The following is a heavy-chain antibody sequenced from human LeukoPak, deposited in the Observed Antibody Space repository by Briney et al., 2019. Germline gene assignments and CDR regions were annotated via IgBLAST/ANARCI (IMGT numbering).Heavy chain of an antibody. CDR1: GFTFSSYS. Sequence: GGSLRLSCAASGFTFSSYSLNWVRQAPGKGLEWVSSISSSSSYIYYAVSVKGRFTISRDNAKNSLYLQMNSLRAEGTAVYYGARGYCSSTSCYGYGMDVWGQGTTVTVSS. V-gene: IGHV3-21*01. D-gene: IGHD2-2*01. CDR3: ARGYCSSTSCYGYGMDV. CDR2: ISSSSSYI. J-gene: IGHJ6*02.